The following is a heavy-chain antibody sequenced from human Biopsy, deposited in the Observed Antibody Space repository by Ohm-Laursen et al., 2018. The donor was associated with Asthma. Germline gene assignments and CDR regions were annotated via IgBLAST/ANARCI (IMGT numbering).Heavy chain of an antibody. CDR1: GFTFGDYW. J-gene: IGHJ1*01. D-gene: IGHD3-3*02. V-gene: IGHV3-7*01. Sequence: SLRLSCAALGFTFGDYWMSWVRQVPGRGLEWVANIKHDGSENNHVDSLKGRFTISRDNAKNSLYLQMNSLRAEDTAVYYCARTFHFWSPYHAEHYQLWGQGTLVTVSS. CDR2: IKHDGSEN. CDR3: ARTFHFWSPYHAEHYQL.